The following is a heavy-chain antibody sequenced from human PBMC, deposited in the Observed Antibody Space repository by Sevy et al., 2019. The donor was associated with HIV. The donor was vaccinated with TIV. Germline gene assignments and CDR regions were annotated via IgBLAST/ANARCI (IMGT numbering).Heavy chain of an antibody. CDR1: GFIFGDYT. D-gene: IGHD1-26*01. J-gene: IGHJ6*02. V-gene: IGHV3-49*04. Sequence: GGSLRLSCSPSGFIFGDYTVSWVRQAPGKGLEWIAFIRGKRNGETKEYAASVRGRFTISRDDSKSIAYLQMNSLKTEDTAAYYCTRVEGAADWGMDVWGQGTTVTVSS. CDR3: TRVEGAADWGMDV. CDR2: IRGKRNGETK.